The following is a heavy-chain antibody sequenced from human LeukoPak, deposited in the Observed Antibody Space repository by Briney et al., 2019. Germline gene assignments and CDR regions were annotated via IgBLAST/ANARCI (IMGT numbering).Heavy chain of an antibody. CDR1: GDSISTYY. Sequence: SETLSLTCTVSGDSISTYYWSWIRQTPGKGLEWIGEIHYSGSIDYNPSLKSRVTISVDTSKNQLSLNLRSVTAADTAVYYCASFGMGRYYYDSSGYFRWGQGTLVTVSS. CDR2: IHYSGSI. D-gene: IGHD3-22*01. CDR3: ASFGMGRYYYDSSGYFR. V-gene: IGHV4-34*01. J-gene: IGHJ4*02.